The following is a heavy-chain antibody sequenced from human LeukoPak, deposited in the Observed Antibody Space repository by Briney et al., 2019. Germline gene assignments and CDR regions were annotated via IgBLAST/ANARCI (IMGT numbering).Heavy chain of an antibody. CDR3: ATTLRLRGNSNAFDI. CDR1: GVSISSGGYS. Sequence: SQTLSLTCAVSGVSISSGGYSWSWIRQPPGKGLEWIGYIFHTGSTYYNPSLKSRVAISIDRSKNQFSLKLSSVTAADTAMYYCATTLRLRGNSNAFDIWGQGTMVTVSS. CDR2: IFHTGST. J-gene: IGHJ3*02. V-gene: IGHV4-30-2*01. D-gene: IGHD4-17*01.